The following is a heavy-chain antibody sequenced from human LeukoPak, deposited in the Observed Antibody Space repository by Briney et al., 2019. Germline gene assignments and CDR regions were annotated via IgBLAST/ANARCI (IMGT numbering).Heavy chain of an antibody. CDR3: AKDREGLSSGYDLEYFDH. J-gene: IGHJ4*02. CDR1: GFTFSSYA. Sequence: GGSLRLSCAASGFTFSSYAMNWVRQAPGKGLEWVSAISGGGGTTYYADSVKGRFAISRDNSKNTLFLQMNSLRAEDTAVYDCAKDREGLSSGYDLEYFDHWGQGTLVTVSS. CDR2: ISGGGGTT. V-gene: IGHV3-23*01. D-gene: IGHD5-12*01.